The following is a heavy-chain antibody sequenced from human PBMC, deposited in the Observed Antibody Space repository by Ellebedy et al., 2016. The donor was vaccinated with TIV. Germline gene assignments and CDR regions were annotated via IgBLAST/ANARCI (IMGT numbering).Heavy chain of an antibody. J-gene: IGHJ6*02. CDR3: AIDFMATITPMSEYGMDV. V-gene: IGHV1-2*02. Sequence: ASVKVSCKASGYTFTGYYMHWVRQAPGQGLEWMGWINPNSGGANYAQKFQGRVTMTRDTSISTAYMELSRLRSDDTAVYYCAIDFMATITPMSEYGMDVWGQGTTVTVSS. CDR1: GYTFTGYY. D-gene: IGHD5-12*01. CDR2: INPNSGGA.